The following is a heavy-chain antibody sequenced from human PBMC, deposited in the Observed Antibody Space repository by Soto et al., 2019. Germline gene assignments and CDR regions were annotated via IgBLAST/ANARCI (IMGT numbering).Heavy chain of an antibody. D-gene: IGHD2-15*01. CDR1: GFTFSSYG. CDR2: IWYDGSNK. V-gene: IGHV3-33*01. J-gene: IGHJ4*02. Sequence: QVQLVESGGGVVQPGRSLRLSCAASGFTFSSYGMHWVRQAPGKGLEWVAVIWYDGSNKYYADSVKGQFTISRDNSKNTLYLQMNSLRAEDTAVYYCARDGYCSGGSCYSVPVFDYWGQGTLVTVSS. CDR3: ARDGYCSGGSCYSVPVFDY.